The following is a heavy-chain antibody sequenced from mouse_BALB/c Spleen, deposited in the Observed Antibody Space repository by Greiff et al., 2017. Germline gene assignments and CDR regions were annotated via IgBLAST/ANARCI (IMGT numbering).Heavy chain of an antibody. J-gene: IGHJ3*01. CDR1: GYTFTSYW. V-gene: IGHV1S81*02. CDR2: INPSNGRT. CDR3: VGVFLAY. Sequence: VQLQQPGAELVKPGASVKLSCKASGYTFTSYWMHWVKQRPGQGLEWIGEINPSNGRTNYNEKFKSKATLTVDKSSSTAYMQLSSLTSEDSAVYYCVGVFLAYWGQGTLVTVSA.